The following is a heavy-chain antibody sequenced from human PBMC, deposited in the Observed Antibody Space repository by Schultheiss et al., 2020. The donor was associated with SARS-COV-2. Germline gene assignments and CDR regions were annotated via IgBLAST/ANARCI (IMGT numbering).Heavy chain of an antibody. Sequence: GESLKISCAASGFTFSNAWMSWVRQAPGKGLEWVGRIKSKTDGGTTDYAAPVKGRFTISRDDSKNSLFLQMNSLKTEDTAVYYCAREQIAMVAFDIWGQGTMVTVSS. CDR2: IKSKTDGGTT. J-gene: IGHJ3*02. CDR3: AREQIAMVAFDI. D-gene: IGHD5-18*01. V-gene: IGHV3-15*01. CDR1: GFTFSNAW.